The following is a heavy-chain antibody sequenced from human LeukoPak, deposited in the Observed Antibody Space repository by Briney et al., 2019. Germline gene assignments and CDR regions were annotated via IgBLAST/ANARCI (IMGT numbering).Heavy chain of an antibody. CDR1: GFTFSRNW. J-gene: IGHJ4*02. D-gene: IGHD6-6*01. CDR2: IYSGGST. V-gene: IGHV3-66*01. Sequence: PGGSLRLSCAASGFTFSRNWMSWVRQAPGKGLEWVSVIYSGGSTYYADSVEGRFTISRDNSKNTLYLQMNSLRAEDTAVYYCAARDIFHSSSLEVSPHYFDYWGQGTLVTVSS. CDR3: AARDIFHSSSLEVSPHYFDY.